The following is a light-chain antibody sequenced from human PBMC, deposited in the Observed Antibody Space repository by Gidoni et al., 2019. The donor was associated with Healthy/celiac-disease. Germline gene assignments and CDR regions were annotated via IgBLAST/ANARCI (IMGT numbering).Light chain of an antibody. Sequence: IVLTQSPAPLSLSPGERATLSCRASQSVSSYLAWYQQKPGQAPRLLIYDASNRATGIPARVSCSGSGTDFTLTISSREPEDFAVYYCQQRSNWPITFGQGTRLEIK. J-gene: IGKJ5*01. V-gene: IGKV3-11*01. CDR2: DAS. CDR1: QSVSSY. CDR3: QQRSNWPIT.